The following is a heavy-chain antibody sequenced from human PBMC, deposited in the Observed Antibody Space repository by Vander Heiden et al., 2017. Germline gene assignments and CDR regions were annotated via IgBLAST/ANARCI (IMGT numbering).Heavy chain of an antibody. Sequence: EVQLVESGGGLVQPGGSLRLSCVASTLIISNSWMTWVRQAPGKGLEWVANINEDGSQRHYVDSVKGRFTISRDNAKNSLFLEMSGLRVEDTALYFCARVPPGNGYDVGDHWGQGTLVTVSS. V-gene: IGHV3-7*03. J-gene: IGHJ4*02. D-gene: IGHD1-26*01. CDR1: TLIISNSW. CDR2: INEDGSQR. CDR3: ARVPPGNGYDVGDH.